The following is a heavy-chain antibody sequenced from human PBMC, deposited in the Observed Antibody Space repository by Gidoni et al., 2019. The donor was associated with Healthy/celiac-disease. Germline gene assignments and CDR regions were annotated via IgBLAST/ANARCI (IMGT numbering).Heavy chain of an antibody. V-gene: IGHV4-34*01. J-gene: IGHJ6*03. CDR2: INHSGST. Sequence: QVQLQQWGAGLLKPSETLSLTCAVYGGSFSGYYWRWIRQPPGKGLEWIGEINHSGSTNYNPSLKSRVTISVDTSKNQFSLKLSSVTAADTAVYYCARGRRQWLVRNYYYYYMDVWGKGTTVTVSS. CDR1: GGSFSGYY. CDR3: ARGRRQWLVRNYYYYYMDV. D-gene: IGHD6-19*01.